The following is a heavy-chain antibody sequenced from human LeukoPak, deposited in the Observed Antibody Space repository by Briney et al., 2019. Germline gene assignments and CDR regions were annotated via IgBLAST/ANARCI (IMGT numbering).Heavy chain of an antibody. J-gene: IGHJ3*02. D-gene: IGHD3-16*01. CDR1: GYTFTSYG. CDR3: ARDQGPTVATFGNAFDI. CDR2: ISAYNGNT. V-gene: IGHV1-18*01. Sequence: ASVKVSCKASGYTFTSYGISWVRQAPGQGLEWMGWISAYNGNTNYAQKLQGRVTMTTDTSTSTAYMELRSLRSDDTAVYYCARDQGPTVATFGNAFDIWGQGTMVTVSS.